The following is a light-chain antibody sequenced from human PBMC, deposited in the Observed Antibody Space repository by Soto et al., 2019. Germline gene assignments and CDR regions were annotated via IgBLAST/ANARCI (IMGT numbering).Light chain of an antibody. CDR3: QHYNSYSEA. Sequence: DIQMTQSPSTMSGSVGDRVTITGRASQTISSWLAWYQQKPGKAHKLLIYKASTLKSGVPSRFSGSGSGTEFTLTISSLQPDDFATYYCQHYNSYSEAFGQGTKVELK. J-gene: IGKJ1*01. CDR1: QTISSW. CDR2: KAS. V-gene: IGKV1-5*03.